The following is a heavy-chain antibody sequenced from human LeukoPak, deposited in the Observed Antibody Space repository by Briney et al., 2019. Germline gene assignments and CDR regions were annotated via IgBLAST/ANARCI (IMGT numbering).Heavy chain of an antibody. Sequence: ASVKVSCKASGYTFPSYFMHWVRQAPGQGLEWMGRINPNSGGTNYAQKFQGRVTMTRDTSISTAYMELSRLRSDDTAVYYCARAGTTVTATDYWGQGTLVTVSS. CDR2: INPNSGGT. CDR1: GYTFPSYF. CDR3: ARAGTTVTATDY. J-gene: IGHJ4*02. D-gene: IGHD4-17*01. V-gene: IGHV1-2*06.